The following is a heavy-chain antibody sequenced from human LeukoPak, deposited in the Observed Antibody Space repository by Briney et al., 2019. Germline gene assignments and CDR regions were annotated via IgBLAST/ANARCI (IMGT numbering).Heavy chain of an antibody. CDR1: GFTFSSYA. CDR3: ATGIAVAGTKSDY. D-gene: IGHD6-19*01. V-gene: IGHV3-23*01. J-gene: IGHJ4*02. Sequence: GGSLRLSCAASGFTFSSYAMSWVRQAPGKGLEWVSAISGSGGSTYYADSVKGRFTISRDNSKNTLYLQMNSLRAEDTAVYYCATGIAVAGTKSDYWGQETLVTVSS. CDR2: ISGSGGST.